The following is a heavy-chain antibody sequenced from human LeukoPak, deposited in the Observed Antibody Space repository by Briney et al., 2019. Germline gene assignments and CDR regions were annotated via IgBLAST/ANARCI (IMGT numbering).Heavy chain of an antibody. Sequence: GGSLRLSCAASGFTFSSNHMTWVRQAPGKGLEWVSVIYSGGSTYYADSVKGRFIISRDNSKNTLSLQMNSLRAEDTAVYYCVRDLTWGQGALVTVSS. J-gene: IGHJ5*02. CDR3: VRDLT. V-gene: IGHV3-53*01. CDR2: IYSGGST. CDR1: GFTFSSNH.